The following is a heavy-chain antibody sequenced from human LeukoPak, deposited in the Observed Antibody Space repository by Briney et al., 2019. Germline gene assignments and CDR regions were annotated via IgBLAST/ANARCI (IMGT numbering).Heavy chain of an antibody. CDR1: GFTFSSYA. CDR2: IKQDGSEK. CDR3: ARDDKTYYYDSSGYDY. D-gene: IGHD3-22*01. V-gene: IGHV3-7*01. J-gene: IGHJ4*02. Sequence: GGSLRLSCAASGFTFSSYAMSWVRQAPGKGLEWVANIKQDGSEKYYVDSVKGRFTISRDNAKNSLYLQMNSLRAEDTAVYYCARDDKTYYYDSSGYDYWGQGTLVTVSS.